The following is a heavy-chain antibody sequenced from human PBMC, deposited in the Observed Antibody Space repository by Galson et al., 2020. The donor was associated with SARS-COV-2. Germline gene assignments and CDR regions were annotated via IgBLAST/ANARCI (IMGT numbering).Heavy chain of an antibody. CDR1: GFTFSSYW. Sequence: GGSLRLSCAATGFTFSSYWMSWVRQAPGKGLEWVANIKQDGSEKYYVDSVKGRFTISRDNAKNSLYLQMNSLRAEDTAVYYCARVRGAFLQPLVHYYYYRDVGGKGSTVTVCS. V-gene: IGHV3-7*03. CDR2: IKQDGSEK. CDR3: ARVRGAFLQPLVHYYYYRDV. D-gene: IGHD6-6*01. J-gene: IGHJ6*03.